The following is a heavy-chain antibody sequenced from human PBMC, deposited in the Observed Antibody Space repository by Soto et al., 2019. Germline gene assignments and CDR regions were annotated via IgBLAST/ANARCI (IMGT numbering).Heavy chain of an antibody. J-gene: IGHJ5*02. CDR1: GDSISSGAYY. D-gene: IGHD3-22*01. CDR2: ISYSART. V-gene: IGHV4-31*03. CDR3: ARARQYYDWEFDP. Sequence: QVQLQESGPGLVKPSQTLSLTCTVSGDSISSGAYYWSWIRQHPGKGLEWIGYISYSARTSYNPSLKSRLTISLDTSETQFSLKLTSVTAAYTAMSSCARARQYYDWEFDPWGQGTLVTVSS.